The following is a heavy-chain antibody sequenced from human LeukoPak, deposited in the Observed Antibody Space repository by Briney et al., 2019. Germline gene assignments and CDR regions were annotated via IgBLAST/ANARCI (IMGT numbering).Heavy chain of an antibody. CDR1: GFTFSSYG. CDR2: ISYEGSNK. V-gene: IGHV3-30*18. J-gene: IGHJ4*02. D-gene: IGHD5-18*01. Sequence: PGGSLRLSCAASGFTFSSYGMHWVRQAPGKGLEWVAVISYEGSNKYYADSVKGRFTISRDNSKNTLYLQMNSLRAEDTAVYYCVKPARAWIQLWPFDYWGQGTLVTVSS. CDR3: VKPARAWIQLWPFDY.